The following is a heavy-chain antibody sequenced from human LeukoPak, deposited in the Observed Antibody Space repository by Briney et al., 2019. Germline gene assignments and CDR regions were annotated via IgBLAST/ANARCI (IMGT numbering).Heavy chain of an antibody. CDR1: GLIFSNYA. V-gene: IGHV3-23*01. CDR2: ITGNSGTT. J-gene: IGHJ3*01. Sequence: RGSLRLSCAASGLIFSNYAMTWVRQAPGKGLEWVSSITGNSGTTKYADSVRGRFTMSRDNSRNTLYLQMDSLRAEDTAVYYCAKDPNGDYIGAFDAWGPGTMAIVSS. D-gene: IGHD2-8*01. CDR3: AKDPNGDYIGAFDA.